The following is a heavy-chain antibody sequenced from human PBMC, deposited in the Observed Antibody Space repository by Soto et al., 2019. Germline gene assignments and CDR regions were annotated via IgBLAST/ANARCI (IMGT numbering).Heavy chain of an antibody. V-gene: IGHV3-53*01. Sequence: PGGSLRLSCAASGFTVSSNYMSWVRQAPGKGLEWVSVIYSGGSTYYADSVKGRFTISGDNSKNTLYLQMNSLSAEDTAVYYCVATIFDYWGQGTLVTVSS. D-gene: IGHD5-12*01. CDR2: IYSGGST. J-gene: IGHJ4*02. CDR1: GFTVSSNY. CDR3: VATIFDY.